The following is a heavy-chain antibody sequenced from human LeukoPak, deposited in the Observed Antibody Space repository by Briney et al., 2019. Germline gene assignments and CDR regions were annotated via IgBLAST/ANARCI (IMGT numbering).Heavy chain of an antibody. Sequence: GGSLRLSCAASGFTFSSYSMNWVRQAPGKGPEWVSSISSSSSYIYYADSVKGRFTISRDNAKNSLYLQMNSLRAEDTAVYYCARDSRYYDILTGYYQNWFDPWGQGTLVTVSS. CDR2: ISSSSSYI. J-gene: IGHJ5*02. CDR3: ARDSRYYDILTGYYQNWFDP. D-gene: IGHD3-9*01. V-gene: IGHV3-21*01. CDR1: GFTFSSYS.